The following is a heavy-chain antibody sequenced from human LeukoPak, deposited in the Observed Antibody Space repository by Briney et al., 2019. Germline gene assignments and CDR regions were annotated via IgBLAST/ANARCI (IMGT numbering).Heavy chain of an antibody. J-gene: IGHJ4*02. CDR1: GFTVSSSY. CDR3: ARESPNYFDY. Sequence: PGGSLRLSCAASGFTVSSSYMSWVRQAPGKGLEWVSVIYSGGSTYYADSVEGRFTISRDNSKNTLYLQMDSLRVEDTAVYYCARESPNYFDYWGQGTLVIVSS. CDR2: IYSGGST. V-gene: IGHV3-53*01.